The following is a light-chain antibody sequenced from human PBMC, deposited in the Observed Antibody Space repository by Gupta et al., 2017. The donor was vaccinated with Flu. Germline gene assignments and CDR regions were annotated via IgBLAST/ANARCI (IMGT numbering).Light chain of an antibody. CDR3: QQNSCSSRT. CDR1: QSVSIW. J-gene: IGKJ1*01. CDR2: MSS. Sequence: DIQMTQSPSTLSASVGDRVTLTCRASQSVSIWLAWYQQKPGKAPKVLIYMSSRLESGVPPRFSGSGSGTEFTLTISSLQPDDFATYYCQQNSCSSRTFGPGTKVEV. V-gene: IGKV1-5*03.